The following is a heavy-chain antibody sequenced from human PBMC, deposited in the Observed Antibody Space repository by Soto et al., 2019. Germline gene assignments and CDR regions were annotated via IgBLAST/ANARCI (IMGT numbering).Heavy chain of an antibody. J-gene: IGHJ6*02. D-gene: IGHD6-19*01. Sequence: EVQLVESGGGLVQPGGSLRLSCAASGFTFSSYSMNWVREAPGKGLEWVSYSSSSSSTIYYADSVKGRFTISRDNAKNSLYLQMNSLRDEDTAVYYCARDQTGVAVAGYYYGMDVWGQGTTVTVSS. CDR3: ARDQTGVAVAGYYYGMDV. V-gene: IGHV3-48*02. CDR2: SSSSSSTI. CDR1: GFTFSSYS.